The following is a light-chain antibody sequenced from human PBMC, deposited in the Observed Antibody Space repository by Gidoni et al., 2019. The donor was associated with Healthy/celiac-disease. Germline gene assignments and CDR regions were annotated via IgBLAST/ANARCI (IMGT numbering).Light chain of an antibody. CDR1: KLGDKY. CDR3: QAWDSSTAWV. V-gene: IGLV3-1*01. J-gene: IGLJ3*02. Sequence: YELTQPPSVSVSPGQTASITCSGDKLGDKYACWYQQKPGQSPVLVIYQDSKRPSGIPVRFSGSNSGNTATLTISGTQAMDEADYYCQAWDSSTAWVFGGGTKLTVL. CDR2: QDS.